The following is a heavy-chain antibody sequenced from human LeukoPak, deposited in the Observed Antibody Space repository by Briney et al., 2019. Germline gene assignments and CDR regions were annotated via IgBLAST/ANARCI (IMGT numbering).Heavy chain of an antibody. Sequence: GGSLRLSCAGSGFPFSSHGMNWVRQAPGKGLEWVSYISSSGSSIDYADSVKGRFTISRDNAKNSLYLQMNSLRAEDTAVYYCARMVAAFDIWGQGTKVTVSS. CDR2: ISSSGSSI. J-gene: IGHJ3*02. CDR1: GFPFSSHG. CDR3: ARMVAAFDI. D-gene: IGHD2-15*01. V-gene: IGHV3-48*04.